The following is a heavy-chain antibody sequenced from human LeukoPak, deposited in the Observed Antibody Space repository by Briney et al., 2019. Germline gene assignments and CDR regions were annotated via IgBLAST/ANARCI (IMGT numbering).Heavy chain of an antibody. J-gene: IGHJ3*02. Sequence: PSETMSLTCTVSGGSISSYYWSWIRQPPGKGLEWIGYIYYSGSTNYNPSLKSRVTISLDTSKNQFSLKLSSVTAADTAVYYCARDWWSGYFRAFDIWGQGTMVTVSS. CDR1: GGSISSYY. D-gene: IGHD3-3*01. CDR2: IYYSGST. V-gene: IGHV4-59*01. CDR3: ARDWWSGYFRAFDI.